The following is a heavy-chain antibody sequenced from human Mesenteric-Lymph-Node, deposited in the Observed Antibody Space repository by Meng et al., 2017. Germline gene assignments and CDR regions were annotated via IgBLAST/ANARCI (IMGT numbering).Heavy chain of an antibody. J-gene: IGHJ5*02. CDR1: GYIFSDHY. Sequence: ASVKVSCRASGYIFSDHYIQWMRQAPGQGLEWMGRINPISGATNYAQRFQGRVAMTRDTSTSTAHMELSRLGSADTAVYYCARGVAVVGGSLQYNWLDPWGQGTLVTVSS. V-gene: IGHV1-2*06. CDR3: ARGVAVVGGSLQYNWLDP. D-gene: IGHD2-15*01. CDR2: INPISGAT.